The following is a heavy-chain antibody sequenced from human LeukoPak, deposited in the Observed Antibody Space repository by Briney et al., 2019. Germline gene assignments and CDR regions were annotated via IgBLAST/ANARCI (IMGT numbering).Heavy chain of an antibody. CDR2: IYYSGST. V-gene: IGHV4-39*01. J-gene: IGHJ4*02. D-gene: IGHD3-16*01. Sequence: SETLSLTCTVSGGSISSSSYYWGWIRQPPGKGLEWIGSIYYSGSTYYNPSLKSRVTISVDTSKNQFSLKLSSVTAADTAVYYCARMDAYYYFDYWGQGTLVTVSS. CDR3: ARMDAYYYFDY. CDR1: GGSISSSSYY.